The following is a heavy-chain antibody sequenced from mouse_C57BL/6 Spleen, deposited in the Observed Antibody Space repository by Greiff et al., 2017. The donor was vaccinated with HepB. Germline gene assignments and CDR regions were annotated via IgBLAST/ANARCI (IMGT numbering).Heavy chain of an antibody. D-gene: IGHD1-1*01. V-gene: IGHV1-59*01. J-gene: IGHJ3*01. Sequence: QVQLKQPGAELVRPGTSVKLSCKASGYTFTSYWMHWVKQRPGQGLEWIGVIDPSDSYTNYNQKFKGKATLTVDTSSSTAYMQLSSLTSEDSAVYYCAPITTVVAPFAYWGQGTLVTVSA. CDR2: IDPSDSYT. CDR3: APITTVVAPFAY. CDR1: GYTFTSYW.